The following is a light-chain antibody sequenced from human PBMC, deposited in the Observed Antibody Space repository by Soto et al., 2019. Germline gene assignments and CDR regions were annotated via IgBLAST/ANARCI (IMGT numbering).Light chain of an antibody. CDR3: LQVANFPRT. CDR2: AAT. Sequence: DIQMTQSPSSVSASVGDTVTITCRASQDINSRLAWFQQQPGRPPKYVIQAATMLQSGFPSRFAGSGSGRDFTLTIHTLQPEDSATYYCLQVANFPRTFRQGTKVDIK. V-gene: IGKV1-12*01. CDR1: QDINSR. J-gene: IGKJ1*01.